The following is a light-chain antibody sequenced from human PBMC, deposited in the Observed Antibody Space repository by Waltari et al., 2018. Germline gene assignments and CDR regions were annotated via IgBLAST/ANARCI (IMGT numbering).Light chain of an antibody. J-gene: IGLJ3*02. Sequence: VLTQPPAASATPGEEVTISCSGSASNIGSNYVFWYQQFPGTAPRVLIYKNNLRPSGVPDRFFVSMSGMSASLAISGFRSEDYATYYCASFDVDLRGMAFGGVTKVLVL. CDR3: ASFDVDLRGMA. CDR2: KNN. V-gene: IGLV1-47*01. CDR1: ASNIGSNY.